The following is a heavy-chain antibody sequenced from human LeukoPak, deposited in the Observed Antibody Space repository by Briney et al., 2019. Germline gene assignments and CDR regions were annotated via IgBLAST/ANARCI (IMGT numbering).Heavy chain of an antibody. J-gene: IGHJ4*02. CDR3: AKAALRYQLLSSLDY. CDR1: GFQLSGSA. CDR2: ISGSGAST. Sequence: GGSLRLSCAASGFQLSGSAVNWARQAPGKGLEWVSAISGSGASTYYADSVKCRFTISRDNSKYTLYLQMNSLRAEDTAIYYCAKAALRYQLLSSLDYWGQGTLVTVSS. D-gene: IGHD2-2*01. V-gene: IGHV3-23*01.